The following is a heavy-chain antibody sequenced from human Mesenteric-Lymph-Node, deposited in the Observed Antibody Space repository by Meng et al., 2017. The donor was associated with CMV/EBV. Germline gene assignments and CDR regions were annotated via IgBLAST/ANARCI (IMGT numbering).Heavy chain of an antibody. Sequence: SLKISCAASGFAFDDFAMHWVRQTPGKGLEWVSGIDWNSAGIRYADSVRGRFTISRDNAKNSLFLQMDSLRVEDTALYYCVKEISGTYMPDFWGQGTLVTVSS. D-gene: IGHD1-26*01. V-gene: IGHV3-9*01. CDR1: GFAFDDFA. CDR3: VKEISGTYMPDF. J-gene: IGHJ4*02. CDR2: IDWNSAGI.